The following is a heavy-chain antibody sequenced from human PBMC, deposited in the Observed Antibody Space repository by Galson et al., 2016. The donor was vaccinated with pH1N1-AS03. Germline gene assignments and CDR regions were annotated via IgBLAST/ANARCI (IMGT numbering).Heavy chain of an antibody. CDR3: SAPLYDTAAPDPFDI. CDR2: IVVRSDDT. J-gene: IGHJ3*02. CDR1: GFTFSTSA. Sequence: SVKVSCKASGFTFSTSAIQWVRQARGQGLEWIGWIVVRSDDTNYAQRYRGRVTFTRDMSTDTAYMELRNRRSEDTAVYYCSAPLYDTAAPDPFDICGLGTMVTVSS. V-gene: IGHV1-58*02. D-gene: IGHD2-21*02.